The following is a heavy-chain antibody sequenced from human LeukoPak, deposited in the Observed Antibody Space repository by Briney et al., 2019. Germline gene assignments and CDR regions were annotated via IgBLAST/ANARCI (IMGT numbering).Heavy chain of an antibody. CDR2: INTNTGNP. CDR1: GYTFTSYA. V-gene: IGHV7-4-1*02. CDR3: ASLGYSSGWAYFDY. J-gene: IGHJ4*02. D-gene: IGHD6-19*01. Sequence: ASVTVSCTASGYTFTSYAMNWVRQAPGQGLEWMGWINTNTGNPTYAQGFTGRFVISLDTSVSTAYLQISSLKAEDTAVYYCASLGYSSGWAYFDYWGQGTLVTVSS.